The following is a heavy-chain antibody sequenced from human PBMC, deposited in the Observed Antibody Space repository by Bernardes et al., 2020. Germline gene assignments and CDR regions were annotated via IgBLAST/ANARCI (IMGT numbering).Heavy chain of an antibody. Sequence: SVKVSCKASGGTFSSYAISWVRQAPGQGLEWMGGIIPIFGTANYAQKFQGRVTITADESTSTAYMELSSLRSEDTAVYYCARVGFTMVRGTPYYYYYMDVWGKGTTVTVSS. CDR2: IIPIFGTA. CDR1: GGTFSSYA. CDR3: ARVGFTMVRGTPYYYYYMDV. D-gene: IGHD3-10*01. V-gene: IGHV1-69*13. J-gene: IGHJ6*03.